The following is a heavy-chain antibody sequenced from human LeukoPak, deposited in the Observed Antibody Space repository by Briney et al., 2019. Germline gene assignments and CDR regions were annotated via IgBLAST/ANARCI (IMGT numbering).Heavy chain of an antibody. CDR2: IYISGST. CDR1: GGSISSYY. J-gene: IGHJ4*02. Sequence: SETLSLTCTVSGGSISSYYWSWIRQPAGKGLEWIGRIYISGSTNYNPSLKSRVTISVDTSKNQFSLKLSSVTAADTAVYYCARVSFRRTWFGADYWGQGTLVTVSS. CDR3: ARVSFRRTWFGADY. V-gene: IGHV4-4*07. D-gene: IGHD3-10*01.